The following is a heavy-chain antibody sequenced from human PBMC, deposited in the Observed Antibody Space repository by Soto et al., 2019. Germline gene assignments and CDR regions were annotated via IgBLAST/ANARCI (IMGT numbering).Heavy chain of an antibody. CDR2: ISQNEGT. CDR3: ARGSDLAMVAF. J-gene: IGHJ4*02. CDR1: GDSLSGDY. D-gene: IGHD3-3*01. Sequence: SETLSLTCAVYGDSLSGDYWSWIRQPPGKGLEWITEISQNEGTAHNPSLMSRVTVSLDTSKKQFSLKLSAMTAADTAVYFCARGSDLAMVAFWGRGTLVTVSS. V-gene: IGHV4-34*01.